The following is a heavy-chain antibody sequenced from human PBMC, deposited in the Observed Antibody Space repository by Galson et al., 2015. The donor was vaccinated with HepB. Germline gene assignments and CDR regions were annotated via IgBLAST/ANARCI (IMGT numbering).Heavy chain of an antibody. V-gene: IGHV3-69-1*01. CDR2: IGSSRSI. Sequence: SVRLSCAASGFTFANYHMNWVRQAPGKGLEWVSSIGSSRSIYNADSVRGRFTISRYNAKNSLYVQMNNLRAEDTAVYYCAGSDTWYSALNDAFDLWGQGTMVTVSS. D-gene: IGHD6-13*01. CDR1: GFTFANYH. J-gene: IGHJ3*01. CDR3: AGSDTWYSALNDAFDL.